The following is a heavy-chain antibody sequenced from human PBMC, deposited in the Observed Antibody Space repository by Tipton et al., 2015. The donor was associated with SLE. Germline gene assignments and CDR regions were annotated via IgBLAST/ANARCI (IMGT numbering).Heavy chain of an antibody. CDR3: ARQGGQWLDFDD. V-gene: IGHV4-59*08. J-gene: IGHJ4*02. CDR1: GGSLSSYY. D-gene: IGHD6-19*01. Sequence: PGLVKPSETLSLTCTVSGGSLSSYYWSWIRQPPGTGLEWLGHIYYSGSTNYNPSLKSRVTISVDTSKNQFSLKLSSVTAADTAGYYCARQGGQWLDFDDWGQGTLVTVSS. CDR2: IYYSGST.